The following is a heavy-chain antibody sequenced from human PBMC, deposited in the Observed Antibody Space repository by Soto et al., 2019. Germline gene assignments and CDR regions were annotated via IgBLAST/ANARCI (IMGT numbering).Heavy chain of an antibody. Sequence: SETLSLTCTVSGGSISSYYWSWIRQPPGKGLEWIGYIYYSGSTNYNPSLKSRVTISVDTSKNQFSLKLSSATAADTAVYYCARYYYDSSGYPVGPKFDYWGQGTLVTVSS. J-gene: IGHJ4*02. CDR3: ARYYYDSSGYPVGPKFDY. V-gene: IGHV4-59*01. D-gene: IGHD3-22*01. CDR1: GGSISSYY. CDR2: IYYSGST.